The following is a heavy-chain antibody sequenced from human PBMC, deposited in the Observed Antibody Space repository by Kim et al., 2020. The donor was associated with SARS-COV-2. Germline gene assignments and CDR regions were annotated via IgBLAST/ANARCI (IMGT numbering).Heavy chain of an antibody. CDR3: ARLVTANYYGMDV. J-gene: IGHJ6*02. Sequence: SETLSLTCTVSGGSISSGDYYWSWIRQPPGKGLEWIGYIYYSGSTYYNPSLKSRVTISVDTSKNQFSLKLSSVTAADTAVYYCARLVTANYYGMDVWGQGTTVTVSS. CDR1: GGSISSGDYY. CDR2: IYYSGST. D-gene: IGHD3-9*01. V-gene: IGHV4-30-4*01.